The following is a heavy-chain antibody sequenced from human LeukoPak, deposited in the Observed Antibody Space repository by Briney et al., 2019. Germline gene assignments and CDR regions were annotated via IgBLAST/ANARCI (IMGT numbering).Heavy chain of an antibody. J-gene: IGHJ4*02. V-gene: IGHV1-2*02. CDR3: ARDQKELEPWDFDY. CDR2: INPNSGGT. CDR1: GYTFTGYY. D-gene: IGHD1-1*01. Sequence: ASVKVSCKASGYTFTGYYMHWVRQAPGQGLEWMGWINPNSGGTNYAQKFQGRVTMTSDTSISTAYMELSRLRSDDTAVYYCARDQKELEPWDFDYWGQGTLVTVSS.